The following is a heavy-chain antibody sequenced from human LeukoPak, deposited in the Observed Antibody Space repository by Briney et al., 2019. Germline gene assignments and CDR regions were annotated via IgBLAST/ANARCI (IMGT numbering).Heavy chain of an antibody. CDR3: AREAGFGDLSLGY. CDR2: ISTSSSYK. CDR1: GFIFSSYE. J-gene: IGHJ4*02. Sequence: KSGGSLRLSCAASGFIFSSYEMNWVRQAPGKGLEWVSSISTSSSYKYYADSLKGRFTISRDNAKNSLYLQMNSLRAEDTAVYYCAREAGFGDLSLGYWGQGTLVTVSS. D-gene: IGHD3-10*01. V-gene: IGHV3-21*01.